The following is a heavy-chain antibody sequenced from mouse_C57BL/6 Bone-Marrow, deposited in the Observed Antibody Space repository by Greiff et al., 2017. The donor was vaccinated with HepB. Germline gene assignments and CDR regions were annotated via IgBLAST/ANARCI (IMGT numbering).Heavy chain of an antibody. CDR1: GYSITSGYD. Sequence: DVHLVESGPGMVKPSQSLSLTCTVTGYSITSGYDWHWIRHFPGNKLEWMGYISYSGSTNYNPSLKSRISITHDTSKNHFFLKLNSVTTEDTATYYCAREGLTGFAWFAYWGQGTLVTVSA. J-gene: IGHJ3*01. CDR2: ISYSGST. V-gene: IGHV3-1*01. CDR3: AREGLTGFAWFAY. D-gene: IGHD4-1*01.